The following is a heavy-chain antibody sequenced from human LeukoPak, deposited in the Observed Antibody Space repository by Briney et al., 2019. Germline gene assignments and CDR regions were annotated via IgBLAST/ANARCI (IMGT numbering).Heavy chain of an antibody. Sequence: GGSLRLSCAASGFTFSSYAMSWVRQAPGKGLEWVSAISGSGGSTYYADSVKGRFTISRDNSKNTLYLQMNSLRAEDTAVYYCAKSARYYYDSSGYQGDAFDIWGQGTMVPVSS. D-gene: IGHD3-22*01. CDR2: ISGSGGST. V-gene: IGHV3-23*01. J-gene: IGHJ3*02. CDR3: AKSARYYYDSSGYQGDAFDI. CDR1: GFTFSSYA.